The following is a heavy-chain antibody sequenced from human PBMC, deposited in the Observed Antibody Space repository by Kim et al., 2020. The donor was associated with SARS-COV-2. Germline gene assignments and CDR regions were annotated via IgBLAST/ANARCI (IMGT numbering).Heavy chain of an antibody. V-gene: IGHV3-30*07. D-gene: IGHD6-13*01. Sequence: GRFTISRDNSKNTLYLQMNSLRAEDTAVYYCARDRSVSSWVFYYYYGMDVWGQGTTVTVSS. CDR3: ARDRSVSSWVFYYYYGMDV. J-gene: IGHJ6*02.